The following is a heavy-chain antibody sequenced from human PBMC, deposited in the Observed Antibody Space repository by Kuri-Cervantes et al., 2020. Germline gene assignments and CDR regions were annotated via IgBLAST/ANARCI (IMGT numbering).Heavy chain of an antibody. V-gene: IGHV3-21*01. CDR3: ARDGGSGSLDYYYYMDV. CDR2: ISSSSSYI. D-gene: IGHD3-10*01. Sequence: GGSLRLSCAASGFTFSSYSMNWVRQAPGKGLEWVSSISSSSSYIYYADSVKGRFTISRDNAKNSLYLQMNSLRAEDTAVYYCARDGGSGSLDYYYYMDVWGKGTTVTVSS. CDR1: GFTFSSYS. J-gene: IGHJ6*03.